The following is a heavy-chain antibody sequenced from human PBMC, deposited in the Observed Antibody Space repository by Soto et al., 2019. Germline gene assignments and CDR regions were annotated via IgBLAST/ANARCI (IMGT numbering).Heavy chain of an antibody. D-gene: IGHD1-7*01. J-gene: IGHJ4*02. Sequence: QITLKESGPTLMKPTQTLTLTCTFSGFSLTTYGVGVGWVRQPPGKALEWLALIYWDDDKRYSPSLKSRLTTTNDTSKSHVVLTMTNMEPVDTATSYCAHTLTLNSDWNYGPFDYWGQGPLVTVSS. CDR2: IYWDDDK. V-gene: IGHV2-5*02. CDR3: AHTLTLNSDWNYGPFDY. CDR1: GFSLTTYGVG.